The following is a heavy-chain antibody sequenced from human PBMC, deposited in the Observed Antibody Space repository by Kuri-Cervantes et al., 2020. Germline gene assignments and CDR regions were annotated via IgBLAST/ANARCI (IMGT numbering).Heavy chain of an antibody. Sequence: GESLKISCAASGFTFCSYAMHWVRQAPGKGLEWVAVISYDGSNKYYADSVKGRFTISRDNSKNTLYLQMNSLRAEDTAVYYCAKDQVDIVVVVAATFGGKGHYYYYGMDVWGQGTTVTVSS. CDR1: GFTFCSYA. J-gene: IGHJ6*02. V-gene: IGHV3-30-3*01. D-gene: IGHD2-15*01. CDR3: AKDQVDIVVVVAATFGGKGHYYYYGMDV. CDR2: ISYDGSNK.